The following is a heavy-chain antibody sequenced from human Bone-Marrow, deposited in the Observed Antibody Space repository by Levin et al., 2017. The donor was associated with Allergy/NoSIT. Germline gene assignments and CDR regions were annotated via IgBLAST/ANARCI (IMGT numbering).Heavy chain of an antibody. V-gene: IGHV3-7*01. J-gene: IGHJ6*02. CDR3: VSMAARHYGMDV. Sequence: HPGGSLRLSCAASGFTFTNYWMSWVRQAPGKGLEWVANIQQEGGEKYYVDSVKGRFTISRDNAKNSLYLQMNSLRADDDSGVYYCVSMAARHYGMDVWGQGTTVTVSS. CDR2: IQQEGGEK. D-gene: IGHD6-6*01. CDR1: GFTFTNYW.